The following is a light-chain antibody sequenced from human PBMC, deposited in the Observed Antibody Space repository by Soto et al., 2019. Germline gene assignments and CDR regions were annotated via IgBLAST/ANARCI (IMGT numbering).Light chain of an antibody. CDR3: QQYGSSPLT. CDR2: GAS. J-gene: IGKJ4*01. CDR1: QSVSSSY. Sequence: EIVLTQSPGTLSLSPGERATLSCRASQSVSSSYLAWYQQKPGQAPRLLIYGASSRATGIPDRFSGSGSATDFTLTISRLEAEDCAVYYCQQYGSSPLTFGGGTKVEIK. V-gene: IGKV3-20*01.